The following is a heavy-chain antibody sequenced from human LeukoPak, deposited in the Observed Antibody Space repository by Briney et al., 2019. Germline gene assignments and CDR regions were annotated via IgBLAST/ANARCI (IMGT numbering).Heavy chain of an antibody. CDR1: GGSISSSSYY. V-gene: IGHV4-39*01. Sequence: KPSETLSLTCTVSGGSISSSSYYWGWIRQPPGKGLEGIGSIYYSGSTYYNPSLKSRVTISVDTSKNQFSLKLISVTAADTAVYYCAKSHLSSSWEDAFDIWGQGTMVTVSS. CDR2: IYYSGST. CDR3: AKSHLSSSWEDAFDI. J-gene: IGHJ3*02. D-gene: IGHD6-13*01.